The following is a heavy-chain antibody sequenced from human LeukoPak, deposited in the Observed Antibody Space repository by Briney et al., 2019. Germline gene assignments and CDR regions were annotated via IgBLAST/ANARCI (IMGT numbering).Heavy chain of an antibody. CDR1: GFTFTSYW. D-gene: IGHD6-19*01. CDR3: ARRGTIAVPVFWFDP. V-gene: IGHV3-7*01. J-gene: IGHJ5*02. CDR2: IKQDGSEK. Sequence: GGTLRLSCVASGFTFTSYWMSWVRQAPGKGLEWVANIKQDGSEKYYLDSLEGRFTISRDNAKNSVYLQINRLRAEDTAVYYCARRGTIAVPVFWFDPWGQGTLVIVSS.